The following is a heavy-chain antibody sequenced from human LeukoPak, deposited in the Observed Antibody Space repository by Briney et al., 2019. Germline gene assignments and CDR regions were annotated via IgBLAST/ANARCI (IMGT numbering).Heavy chain of an antibody. CDR1: GFNFSIYS. D-gene: IGHD3-10*01. Sequence: PGGSLRLPCAASGFNFSIYSMDWVRQAPGKGLEWVSYISSSGRSMSYADSVKGRFTISRDNAKNSLYLQMNSLRAEDTAMYYCARDMMVRGSFDYWGQGTLVTVSS. V-gene: IGHV3-48*01. CDR2: ISSSGRSM. J-gene: IGHJ4*02. CDR3: ARDMMVRGSFDY.